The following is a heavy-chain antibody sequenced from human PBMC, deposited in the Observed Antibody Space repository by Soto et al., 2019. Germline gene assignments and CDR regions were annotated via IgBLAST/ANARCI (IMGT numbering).Heavy chain of an antibody. CDR1: GGTFSSYS. V-gene: IGHV1-69*01. D-gene: IGHD1-26*01. CDR2: IIPIFGTA. J-gene: IGHJ4*01. CDR3: ARDGGSHSGGIDY. Sequence: QVQLVQSGAEVKKPGSSVKVSCKASGGTFSSYSINWVRQAPGQGLEWMGEIIPIFGTANYPQKYQGRVTITADESTSTAYIELSSLRSENTEVNFCARDGGSHSGGIDYWGHGPRVTVSS.